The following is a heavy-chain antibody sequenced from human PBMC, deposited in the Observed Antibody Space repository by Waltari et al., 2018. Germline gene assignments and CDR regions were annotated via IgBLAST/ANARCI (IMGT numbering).Heavy chain of an antibody. V-gene: IGHV3-30-3*01. CDR1: GFTFSSYA. D-gene: IGHD3-22*01. Sequence: QVQLVESGGGVVQPGRSLRLSCAASGFTFSSYAMHWVRQAPGKGLEWVAVISYDGSNKYYADSGKGRFTISRDNSKNTLYLQMNSLRAEDTAVYYCARGGGGPYYYDSSGYSDYWGQGTLVTVSS. CDR2: ISYDGSNK. J-gene: IGHJ4*02. CDR3: ARGGGGPYYYDSSGYSDY.